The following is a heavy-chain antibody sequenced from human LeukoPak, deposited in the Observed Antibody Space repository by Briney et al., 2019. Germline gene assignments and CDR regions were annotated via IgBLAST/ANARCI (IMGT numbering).Heavy chain of an antibody. V-gene: IGHV3-23*01. CDR1: GITFSSYG. J-gene: IGHJ6*03. Sequence: GGSLRLACAASGITFSSYGMSWVRQAPGKGLEWVSSISSTGGTTYYADSVKGRFTISRDNSKNTLYLQMNSLRAEDTAIYYCAKNGDRGAYCTGGTCYPYFYYYMDVWGKGTTVTI. CDR2: ISSTGGTT. D-gene: IGHD2-15*01. CDR3: AKNGDRGAYCTGGTCYPYFYYYMDV.